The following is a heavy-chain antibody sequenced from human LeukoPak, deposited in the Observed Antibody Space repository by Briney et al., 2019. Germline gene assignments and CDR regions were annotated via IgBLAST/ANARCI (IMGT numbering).Heavy chain of an antibody. Sequence: TGGSLRLSFSVSGFTFSSYEMNWVRQAPGKGLEWVSYISSSGSSIYYADSVKGRFTSSRDSAKNPLYLQMNSLRAEDTAVYYCAELGITMIGGVWGKGTTVTISS. D-gene: IGHD3-10*02. CDR1: GFTFSSYE. CDR2: ISSSGSSI. CDR3: AELGITMIGGV. V-gene: IGHV3-48*03. J-gene: IGHJ6*04.